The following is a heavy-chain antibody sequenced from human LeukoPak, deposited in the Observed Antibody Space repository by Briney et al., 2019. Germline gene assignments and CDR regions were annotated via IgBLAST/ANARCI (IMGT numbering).Heavy chain of an antibody. V-gene: IGHV5-10-1*01. J-gene: IGHJ4*02. D-gene: IGHD2-21*01. Sequence: GESLTISCKDSGYRFTSYWISWVRQMPGKGPEWMGRIHPSDSYTNYRPSFQGHVTISVDKSISTAYLQWSSLKASDTAMYYCSRRDPYARGGELVGDSWGQGTLVTVSS. CDR1: GYRFTSYW. CDR2: IHPSDSYT. CDR3: SRRDPYARGGELVGDS.